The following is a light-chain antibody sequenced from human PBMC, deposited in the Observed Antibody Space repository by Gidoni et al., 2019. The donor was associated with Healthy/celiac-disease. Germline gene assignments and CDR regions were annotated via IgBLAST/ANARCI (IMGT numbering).Light chain of an antibody. J-gene: IGLJ2*01. Sequence: QSALTQPASVYGSPGQSITISCTGTRSDVGGYNYFSWYQQHPGKAPKLMIYDVSNRPSGVSNRFSGSKSGNTASLTISWLQAEDEADYYCSSYTSSSLVFGGGTKLTVL. V-gene: IGLV2-14*01. CDR3: SSYTSSSLV. CDR2: DVS. CDR1: RSDVGGYNY.